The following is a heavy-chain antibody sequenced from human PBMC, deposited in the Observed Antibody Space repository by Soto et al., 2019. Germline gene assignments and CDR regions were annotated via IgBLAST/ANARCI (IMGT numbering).Heavy chain of an antibody. J-gene: IGHJ4*02. V-gene: IGHV4-4*02. CDR2: IYYSGST. Sequence: SETLSLTCDVSGGSIYSSNWWTWVRQTPGKGLEWIGDIYYSGSTNYNPSLKSRVTISVDTSKNQFSLKLSSVTAADTDVYYCARASGWELGNWGQGTLVTVSS. CDR1: GGSIYSSNW. D-gene: IGHD1-26*01. CDR3: ARASGWELGN.